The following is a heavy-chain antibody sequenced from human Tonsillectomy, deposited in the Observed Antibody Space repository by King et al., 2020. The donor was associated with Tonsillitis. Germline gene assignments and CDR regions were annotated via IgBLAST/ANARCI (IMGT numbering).Heavy chain of an antibody. CDR2: IKHSGST. CDR3: ARVTRFGEFLIDY. CDR1: GGSFSGFY. Sequence: VQLQQWGAGLLKPSETLSLTCAVYGGSFSGFYWSWIRQPPGKGLEWIGEIKHSGSTNYNPSLKSRVTISVDTSKNQFSLKLSSVTAADTAVYYCARVTRFGEFLIDYWGQGTLVTVSS. D-gene: IGHD3-10*02. J-gene: IGHJ4*02. V-gene: IGHV4-34*01.